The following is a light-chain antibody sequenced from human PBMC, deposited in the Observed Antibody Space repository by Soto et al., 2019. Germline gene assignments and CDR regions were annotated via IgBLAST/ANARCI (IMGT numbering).Light chain of an antibody. Sequence: QSALTQPRSVSGSPGQSVTLSCTGTNSDVGGYHYVSWYQHHPGKAPKIIIFDVNKRPSGVPDRFSGSKSGNTASLTISGLQTEDEADYYCCSYAGNYTLVFGGGTKVTVL. CDR2: DVN. CDR3: CSYAGNYTLV. CDR1: NSDVGGYHY. J-gene: IGLJ2*01. V-gene: IGLV2-11*01.